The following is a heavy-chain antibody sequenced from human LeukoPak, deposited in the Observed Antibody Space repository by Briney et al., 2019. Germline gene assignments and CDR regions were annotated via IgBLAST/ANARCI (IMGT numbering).Heavy chain of an antibody. CDR2: IIPIFGTA. J-gene: IGHJ4*02. Sequence: ASVKVSCKASGGTFSSYAISWVRQAPGQGLEWMGGIIPIFGTANYAQKFQGRVTITTDDSTNTSHMELSSLRSEDTAMYYCARADRYCSNTNCYYYFDYWGQGTLVTVYS. D-gene: IGHD2-2*01. V-gene: IGHV1-69*05. CDR1: GGTFSSYA. CDR3: ARADRYCSNTNCYYYFDY.